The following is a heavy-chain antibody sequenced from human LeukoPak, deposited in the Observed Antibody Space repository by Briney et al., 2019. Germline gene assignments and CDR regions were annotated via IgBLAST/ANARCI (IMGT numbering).Heavy chain of an antibody. J-gene: IGHJ4*02. D-gene: IGHD3-3*01. CDR3: ARALSYYDFWSGYYGHYFDY. CDR2: IYYSGST. CDR1: GGSISSYY. V-gene: IGHV4-59*01. Sequence: SETLSPTCTVSGGSISSYYWSWIRQPPGKGLEWIGYIYYSGSTNYNPSLKSRVTISVDTSKNQFSLKLSSVTAADTAVYYCARALSYYDFWSGYYGHYFDYWGQGTLVTVSS.